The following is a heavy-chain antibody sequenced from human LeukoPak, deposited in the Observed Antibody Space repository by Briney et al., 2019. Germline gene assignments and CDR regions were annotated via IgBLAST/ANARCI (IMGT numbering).Heavy chain of an antibody. CDR3: ARGASRDGSGY. D-gene: IGHD5-24*01. V-gene: IGHV3-66*01. Sequence: PGGSLRLSCAASGFTASSNYMTWVRQAPGKGLEWVSVIYSGGGTYYADSVKGRFTISRDNSKNTLYLQMNSLRAEDTAVYYCARGASRDGSGYWGQGTLVTVSS. CDR1: GFTASSNY. J-gene: IGHJ4*02. CDR2: IYSGGGT.